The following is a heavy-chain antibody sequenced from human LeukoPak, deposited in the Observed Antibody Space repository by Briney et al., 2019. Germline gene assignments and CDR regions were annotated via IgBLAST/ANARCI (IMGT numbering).Heavy chain of an antibody. CDR1: GGSISSGSYY. CDR2: IYTSGST. V-gene: IGHV4-61*02. D-gene: IGHD1-1*01. Sequence: SETLSLTCTVPGGSISSGSYYWSWIRQPAGKGLEWIGRIYTSGSTNYNPSLKSRVTISVDTSKNQFSLKLSSVTAADTAVYYCARGGTYNWNVLYYYYMDVWGKGTTVTISS. J-gene: IGHJ6*03. CDR3: ARGGTYNWNVLYYYYMDV.